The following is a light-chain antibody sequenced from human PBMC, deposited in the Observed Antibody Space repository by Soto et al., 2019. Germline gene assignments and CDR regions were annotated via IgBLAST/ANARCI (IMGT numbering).Light chain of an antibody. J-gene: IGLJ1*01. CDR1: SSDVGGYNY. CDR3: SSYTSSSTLEV. CDR2: DVS. Sequence: QSALTQPASVSGSPGQSITISCTGTSSDVGGYNYVSWYQQHPGKAPKLMIYDVSNRPSGVSNRFSGSKSGSTASLTISGLQAEDEADYCCSSYTSSSTLEVFGTGTKLTVL. V-gene: IGLV2-14*01.